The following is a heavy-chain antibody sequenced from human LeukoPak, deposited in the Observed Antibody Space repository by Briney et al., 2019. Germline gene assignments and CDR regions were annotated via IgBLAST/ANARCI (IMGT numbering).Heavy chain of an antibody. Sequence: GGSLRLSCAASAITFSTYAMSWVRQAPGKGLEWVAVISYDGSNKYYADSVKGRFTISRDNSKNTLYLQMNSLRAEDTAVYYCAREGPPPGIAAAGRVWGSFFGYWGQGTLVTVSS. CDR3: AREGPPPGIAAAGRVWGSFFGY. CDR1: AITFSTYA. V-gene: IGHV3-30-3*01. D-gene: IGHD6-13*01. CDR2: ISYDGSNK. J-gene: IGHJ4*02.